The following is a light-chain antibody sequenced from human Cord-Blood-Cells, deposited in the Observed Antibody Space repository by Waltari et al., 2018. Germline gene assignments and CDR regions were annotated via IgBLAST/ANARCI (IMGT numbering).Light chain of an antibody. J-gene: IGKJ1*01. CDR3: QQSYSTPRT. V-gene: IGKV1-39*01. CDR1: QSISSY. CDR2: AAS. Sequence: DRVTITCRASQSISSYLNLYQQKPGKAPKLLIYAASRLQIGVPSRFSGSGSGTDFTLTISNLQPEDFSTYYCQQSYSTPRTFGQGAKVEIK.